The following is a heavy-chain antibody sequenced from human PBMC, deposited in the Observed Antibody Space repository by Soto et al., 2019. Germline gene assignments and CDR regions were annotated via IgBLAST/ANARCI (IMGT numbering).Heavy chain of an antibody. J-gene: IGHJ4*02. CDR3: AGGGARWPGYFVS. CDR2: IYYSGSS. Sequence: SETLSLTCSVSGGSISGDYYRSWVRQSPEKGLEWIGYIYYSGSSYSNPALQSRLSMSLDTSKNQFSLKLRSVTAADTAVYYCAGGGARWPGYFVSWGQGALVTV. D-gene: IGHD2-15*01. CDR1: GGSISGDYY. V-gene: IGHV4-30-4*08.